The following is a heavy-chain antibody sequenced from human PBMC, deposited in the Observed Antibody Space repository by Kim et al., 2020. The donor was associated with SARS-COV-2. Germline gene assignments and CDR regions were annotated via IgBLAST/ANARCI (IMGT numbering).Heavy chain of an antibody. D-gene: IGHD2-8*02. CDR2: IRSTGSVT. CDR3: ARGVDTTDSTGHYFAY. J-gene: IGHJ4*02. V-gene: IGHV3-48*04. CDR1: GFTFSTQS. Sequence: GGSLRLSWAASGFTFSTQSMNWVRQAPGKGLEWVSYIRSTGSVTDYADSVKGRFTISRDNAKNSLYLQMSSVRAEDTAVYYCARGVDTTDSTGHYFAYWGRGILVAVSS.